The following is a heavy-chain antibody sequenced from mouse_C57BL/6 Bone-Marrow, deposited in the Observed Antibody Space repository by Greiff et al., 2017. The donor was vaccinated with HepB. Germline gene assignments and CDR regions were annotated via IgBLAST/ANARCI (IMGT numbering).Heavy chain of an antibody. CDR1: GYTFTSYG. J-gene: IGHJ3*01. V-gene: IGHV1-81*01. CDR3: ARRGLYYYGNSSFAY. D-gene: IGHD1-1*01. Sequence: QVQLQQSGAELARPGASVKLSCKASGYTFTSYGISWVKQRTGQGLEWIGEIYPRSGNTYYNEKFKGKATLTADKSSSTAYMQLLSLTSEDSAFYFCARRGLYYYGNSSFAYWGQGTLVTVSA. CDR2: IYPRSGNT.